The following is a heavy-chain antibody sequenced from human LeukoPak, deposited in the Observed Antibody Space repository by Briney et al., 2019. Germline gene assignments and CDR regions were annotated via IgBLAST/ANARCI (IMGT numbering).Heavy chain of an antibody. Sequence: PGGSLRLSCAASGFTFSSYAMSWVRQAPGKGLEWDSAISGSGGTTYYADSVKGRFTISRDNSKNTLYLQMNSLRAEDTAVYYCAKDPHIVVVTAIIDYWGQGTLVTVSS. CDR3: AKDPHIVVVTAIIDY. CDR2: ISGSGGTT. J-gene: IGHJ4*02. D-gene: IGHD2-21*02. V-gene: IGHV3-23*01. CDR1: GFTFSSYA.